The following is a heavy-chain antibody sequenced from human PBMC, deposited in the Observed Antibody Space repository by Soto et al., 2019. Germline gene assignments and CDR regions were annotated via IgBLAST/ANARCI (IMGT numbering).Heavy chain of an antibody. V-gene: IGHV4-59*12. D-gene: IGHD6-13*01. J-gene: IGHJ5*02. Sequence: SVTRSLTRTVPCGSINSYYWSWIRQPPGKGLEWIGYIYYSGSTNYNPSLKSRVTISVDTSKNQFSLKLSSVTAADTAVYYCARAGSAYSSSWYRGNWFDPWGQGTLVTVSS. CDR3: ARAGSAYSSSWYRGNWFDP. CDR2: IYYSGST. CDR1: CGSINSYY.